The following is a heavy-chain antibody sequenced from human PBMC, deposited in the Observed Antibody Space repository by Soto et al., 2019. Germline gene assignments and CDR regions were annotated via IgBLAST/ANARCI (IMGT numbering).Heavy chain of an antibody. CDR3: ARDLRIAVAGDYYYYGMDV. Sequence: QVQLVQSGAEVKKPGSSVKVSCKASGGTFSSYAISWVRQAPGQGLEWMGGIIPIFGTANYAQKFQGRVTITADEYTSTAYMELSSLRSEDTAVYYCARDLRIAVAGDYYYYGMDVWGQGTTVTVSS. D-gene: IGHD6-19*01. J-gene: IGHJ6*02. CDR1: GGTFSSYA. V-gene: IGHV1-69*12. CDR2: IIPIFGTA.